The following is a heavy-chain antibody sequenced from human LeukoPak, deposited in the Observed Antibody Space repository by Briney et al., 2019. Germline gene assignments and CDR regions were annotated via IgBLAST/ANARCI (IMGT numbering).Heavy chain of an antibody. D-gene: IGHD1-26*01. J-gene: IGHJ3*02. V-gene: IGHV3-66*01. CDR2: LFSGGST. CDR1: GFTVSTNY. CDR3: ARDRTPATRGFDI. Sequence: GGSLRLSCAASGFTVSTNYMNWVRQAPGKGLEWVPVLFSGGSTYYADSVKGRFTISRDNSKNTVYLQMDSLRAEDTAVYYCARDRTPATRGFDIWGQGTMVTVSS.